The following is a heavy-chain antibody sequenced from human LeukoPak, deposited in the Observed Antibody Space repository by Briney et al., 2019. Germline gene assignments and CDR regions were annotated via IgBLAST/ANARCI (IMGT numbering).Heavy chain of an antibody. J-gene: IGHJ3*02. V-gene: IGHV5-51*01. D-gene: IGHD3-10*01. CDR3: ALGRRGAAGAFDI. CDR2: IYPGDSAT. CDR1: GYSYTSYW. Sequence: GESLKISCKGSGYSYTSYWIGWVRQMPGEGLEWMGIIYPGDSATRYSPSFQGQVTISADKSISTAYLQWSSLKASDTAKYYCALGRRGAAGAFDIWGQGTLVAVSS.